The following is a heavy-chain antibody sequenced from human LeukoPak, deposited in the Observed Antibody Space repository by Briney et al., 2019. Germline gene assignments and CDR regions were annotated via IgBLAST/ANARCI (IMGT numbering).Heavy chain of an antibody. V-gene: IGHV4-4*08. Sequence: PSETLSLTCTVSGGSISSYYWSWIRQPPGKGLEWIGYIYYSGSTNYNPSFESRITISADSSRNHFFLQLTSATAADTAVYFCARDGPWKSDVWGRGTLATVSS. CDR1: GGSISSYY. D-gene: IGHD1-1*01. CDR3: ARDGPWKSDV. J-gene: IGHJ4*02. CDR2: IYYSGST.